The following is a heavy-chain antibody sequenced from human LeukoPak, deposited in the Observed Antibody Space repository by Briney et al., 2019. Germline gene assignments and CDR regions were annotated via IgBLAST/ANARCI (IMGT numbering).Heavy chain of an antibody. CDR1: GFTFSSYG. D-gene: IGHD3-22*01. V-gene: IGHV3-30*18. Sequence: GGSLRLSCAASGFTFSSYGMHWVRQAPGKGLEWVAVISYDGSNKYYADPVKGRFTISRDNSKNTLYLQMNSLRAEDTAVYYCAKEGYYYDSSGYNYYYGMDVWGQGTTVTVSS. CDR3: AKEGYYYDSSGYNYYYGMDV. J-gene: IGHJ6*02. CDR2: ISYDGSNK.